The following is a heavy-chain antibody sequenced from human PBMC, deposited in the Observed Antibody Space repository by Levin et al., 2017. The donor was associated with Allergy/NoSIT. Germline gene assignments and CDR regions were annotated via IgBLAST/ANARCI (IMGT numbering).Heavy chain of an antibody. CDR1: GYTFTSYG. Sequence: GESLKISCKASGYTFTSYGISWVRQAPGQGLEWMGWISAYNGNTNYAQKLQGRVTMTTDTSTSTAYMELRSLRSDDTAVYYCARDAFIEEGGRFVDYWGQGTLVTVSS. CDR2: ISAYNGNT. V-gene: IGHV1-18*01. D-gene: IGHD1-26*01. J-gene: IGHJ4*02. CDR3: ARDAFIEEGGRFVDY.